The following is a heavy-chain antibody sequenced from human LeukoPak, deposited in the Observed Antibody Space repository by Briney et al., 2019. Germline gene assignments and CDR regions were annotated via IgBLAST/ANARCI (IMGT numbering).Heavy chain of an antibody. CDR2: IYHSGGT. J-gene: IGHJ4*02. D-gene: IGHD5-18*01. CDR3: ATYVDAAMVRSDY. Sequence: ASETLSLTCVVSGAAISRGGYSWSWIRQPPGRGLEWVGYIYHSGGTYYSPSLKSRATVSVDRSKNQFSPKLSSVTAADTAVYYCATYVDAAMVRSDYWGQGTLVTVSS. CDR1: GAAISRGGYS. V-gene: IGHV4-30-2*01.